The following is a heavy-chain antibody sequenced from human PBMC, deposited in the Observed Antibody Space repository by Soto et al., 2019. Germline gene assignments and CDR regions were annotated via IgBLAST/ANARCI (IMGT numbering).Heavy chain of an antibody. Sequence: QVQLVQSGAEEKKPGASVKVSCKASGYTFTSYAMHWVRQAPGQRLEWMGWINAGNGNIKYSKKFQGRVTITRDTPASTAYMELSSLRSEATAVYCCAGGSVAGHFDYWGQGTLGTGSS. CDR1: GYTFTSYA. V-gene: IGHV1-3*05. J-gene: IGHJ4*02. D-gene: IGHD6-19*01. CDR2: INAGNGNI. CDR3: AGGSVAGHFDY.